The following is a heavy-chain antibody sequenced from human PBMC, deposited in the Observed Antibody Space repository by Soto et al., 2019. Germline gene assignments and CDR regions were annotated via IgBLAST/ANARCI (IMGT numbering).Heavy chain of an antibody. D-gene: IGHD3-9*01. CDR3: ARVYYDILPGYFSTYFDY. CDR1: CYTSTSYG. CDR2: IIAYNGNT. V-gene: IGHV1-18*04. J-gene: IGHJ4*02. Sequence: VASVKVSCTASCYTSTSYGISWGRQSPVQGLEWMGWIIAYNGNTNYAQKLQGRVTMTTDTSTSTAYMELTSLRSDDTAVYYCARVYYDILPGYFSTYFDYWGQGTLVTVS.